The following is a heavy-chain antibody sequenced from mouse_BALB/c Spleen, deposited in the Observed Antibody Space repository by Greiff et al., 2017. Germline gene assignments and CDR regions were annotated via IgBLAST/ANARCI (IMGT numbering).Heavy chain of an antibody. V-gene: IGHV2-9*02. J-gene: IGHJ3*01. CDR2: IWAGGST. D-gene: IGHD2-2*01. CDR3: ASYYGYDEGAY. CDR1: GFSLTSYG. Sequence: QVHVKQSGPGLVAPSQCLSITCTVSGFSLTSYGVHWVRQPPGKGLEWLGVIWAGGSTNYNAALMSRLSISKDNSKSQVFLKMNSLQTDDTAMYYCASYYGYDEGAYWGQGTLVTVSA.